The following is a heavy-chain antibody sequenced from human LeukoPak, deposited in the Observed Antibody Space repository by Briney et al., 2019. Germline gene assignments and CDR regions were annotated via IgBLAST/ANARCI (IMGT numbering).Heavy chain of an antibody. CDR2: IYPGDSHT. D-gene: IGHD3-16*01. Sequence: GESLKIFWESSGYCFNNYWIACVRQMPGKGLEWMGIIYPGDSHTRYGPSFQGQVTISADKSINTSYLQWRSLEASESAMYYCAIGINRYNYLVDYGGQGTLVTVSS. CDR3: AIGINRYNYLVDY. CDR1: GYCFNNYW. J-gene: IGHJ4*02. V-gene: IGHV5-51*01.